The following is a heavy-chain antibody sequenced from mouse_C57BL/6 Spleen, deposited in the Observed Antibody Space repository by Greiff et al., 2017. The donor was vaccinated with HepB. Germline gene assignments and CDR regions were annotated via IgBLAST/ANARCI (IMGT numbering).Heavy chain of an antibody. D-gene: IGHD1-1*01. CDR2: IYPRAGST. V-gene: IGHV1-85*01. J-gene: IGHJ2*01. CDR1: GYTFTSYD. CDR3: ARRPITTVVATDY. Sequence: VQLQQSGPELVKPGASVKLSCKASGYTFTSYDLHWVKQRPGQGLEWIGWIYPRAGSTKYHEKFKGKATLTVDTSSSTAYLALHSLTSEDSAVYFGARRPITTVVATDYWGQGTTLTVSS.